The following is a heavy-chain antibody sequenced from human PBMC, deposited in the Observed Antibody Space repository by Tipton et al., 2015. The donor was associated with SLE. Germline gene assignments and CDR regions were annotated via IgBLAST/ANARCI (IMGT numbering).Heavy chain of an antibody. CDR2: ISSSSSAI. CDR3: ANVLWFGGRDDS. D-gene: IGHD3-10*01. J-gene: IGHJ5*01. CDR1: GGSISSHY. Sequence: LSLTCTVSGGSISSHYWSWIRQPPGKGLECVSYISSSSSAIYYADSVKGRFTISRDNAKNSLYLQMNNLRAEDTAVYYCANVLWFGGRDDSWGQGTLVTVSS. V-gene: IGHV3-11*04.